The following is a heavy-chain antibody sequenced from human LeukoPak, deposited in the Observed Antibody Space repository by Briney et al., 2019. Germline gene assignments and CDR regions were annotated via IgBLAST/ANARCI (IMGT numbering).Heavy chain of an antibody. D-gene: IGHD6-19*01. CDR1: GFTFSSYA. CDR3: AKAYSSGWKRPYYFDY. Sequence: GGSLRLSCAATGFTFSSYAMSWVRQAPGKGLEWVSAISGSGGSTYYADPVKGRFTISRDNSKNTLYLQMNSLRAEDTAVYYCAKAYSSGWKRPYYFDYWGQGTLVTVSS. J-gene: IGHJ4*02. CDR2: ISGSGGST. V-gene: IGHV3-23*01.